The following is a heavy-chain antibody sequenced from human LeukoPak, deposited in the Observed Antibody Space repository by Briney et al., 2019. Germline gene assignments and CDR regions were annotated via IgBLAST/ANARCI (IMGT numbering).Heavy chain of an antibody. Sequence: PGRSLRLSCAASGFTFSSYAMHWVRQAPGKGLEWVAVISYDGSNKYYADSVKGRFTISRDNSKNTLYLQMNSLRAEDTAVYYXXXXPGXAVAGTSYWGQGTLVTVSS. J-gene: IGHJ4*02. CDR3: XXXPGXAVAGTSY. CDR1: GFTFSSYA. D-gene: IGHD6-19*01. CDR2: ISYDGSNK. V-gene: IGHV3-30*14.